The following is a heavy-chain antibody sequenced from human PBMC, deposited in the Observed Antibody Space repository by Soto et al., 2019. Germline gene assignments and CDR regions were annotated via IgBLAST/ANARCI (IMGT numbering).Heavy chain of an antibody. CDR3: ARLFRDVYNAVEY. CDR1: GASISSYH. CDR2: TSNSAPT. V-gene: IGHV4-59*08. D-gene: IGHD3-3*01. Sequence: SETLSLTSTVSGASISSYHRSWIRQSPGKGLEWIGYTSNSAPTIYNPSLKSRVTISADTSNNQFSLRLSSVTAADTAVYFCARLFRDVYNAVEYWGQGALVT. J-gene: IGHJ4*02.